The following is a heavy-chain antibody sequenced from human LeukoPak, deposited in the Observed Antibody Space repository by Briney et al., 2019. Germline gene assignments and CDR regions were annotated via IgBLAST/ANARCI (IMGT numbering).Heavy chain of an antibody. CDR3: ARDTGGSGSYPDYYYYGMDV. D-gene: IGHD3-10*01. CDR2: IYYSGST. CDR1: SGSISSYY. Sequence: KSSETLSLTCTVSSGSISSYYWSWIRQPPGKGLEWIGYIYYSGSTNYNPSLKSRVTISVDTSKNQFSLKLSSVTAADTAVYYCARDTGGSGSYPDYYYYGMDVWGQGTTVTVSS. V-gene: IGHV4-59*01. J-gene: IGHJ6*02.